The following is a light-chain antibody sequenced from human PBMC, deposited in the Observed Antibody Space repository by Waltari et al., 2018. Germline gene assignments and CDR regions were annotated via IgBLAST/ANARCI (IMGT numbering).Light chain of an antibody. CDR3: QSTDTIGTTVV. Sequence: SYGLTQPPSVSVSPGQTARINCSGDVLTKEYGYWYQQKPGRAPVVVIFKATERAPVIPARFSGSGSGATVTLTITGGQAEDEADYYCQSTDTIGTTVVFGGGTRLIAL. CDR2: KAT. V-gene: IGLV3-25*03. CDR1: VLTKEY. J-gene: IGLJ2*01.